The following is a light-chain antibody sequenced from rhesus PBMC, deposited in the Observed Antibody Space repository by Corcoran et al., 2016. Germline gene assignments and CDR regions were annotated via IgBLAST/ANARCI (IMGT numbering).Light chain of an antibody. Sequence: ETVVTQSPATLALSPGERATLSCRASQSVGSYLAWYQQKPGQAPRLLSYGAASRATGSPDRFSGSGAGTDFTLTISSLEPEDVGVYYCQQSGNLWTFGQGTKVEIK. CDR2: GAA. V-gene: IGKV3-24*04. CDR3: QQSGNLWT. J-gene: IGKJ1*01. CDR1: QSVGSY.